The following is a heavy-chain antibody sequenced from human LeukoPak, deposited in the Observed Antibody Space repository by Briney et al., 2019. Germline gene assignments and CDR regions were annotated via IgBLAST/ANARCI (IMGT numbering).Heavy chain of an antibody. J-gene: IGHJ4*02. CDR3: AKEMGGRNYGNYFDN. CDR2: LTXSGGRT. V-gene: IGHV3-23*01. D-gene: IGHD3-10*01. Sequence: GGSLRLSCAASGXTFXNYAXSXVXQAPGXXXXWVSALTXSGGRTYHAESXKCRFPISRDNSKNTLNLKMNSLRAEDTAVYYCAKEMGGRNYGNYFDNWGQGTLVPVSS. CDR1: GXTFXNYA.